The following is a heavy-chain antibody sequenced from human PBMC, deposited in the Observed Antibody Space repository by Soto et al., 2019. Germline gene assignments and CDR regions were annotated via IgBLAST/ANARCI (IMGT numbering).Heavy chain of an antibody. CDR1: GYTFTSYG. V-gene: IGHV1-18*01. CDR3: ASXIVAIPGVFWEWGDCYYGIDV. Sequence: ASVKVSCKASGYTFTSYGISWVRQAPGQGLEWMGWISAYNGNTNYAQKLQGRVTMTTDTSTSTAYMELRSLRSDDTAVYYCASXIVAIPGVFWEWGDCYYGIDVWGQGTTVIVSS. CDR2: ISAYNGNT. D-gene: IGHD3-10*01. J-gene: IGHJ6*02.